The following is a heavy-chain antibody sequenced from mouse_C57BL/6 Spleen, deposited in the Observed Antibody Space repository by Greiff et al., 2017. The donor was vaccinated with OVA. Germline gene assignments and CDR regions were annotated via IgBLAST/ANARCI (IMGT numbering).Heavy chain of an antibody. CDR3: ARSWDWYFDV. V-gene: IGHV1-82*01. CDR2: IYPGDGDT. J-gene: IGHJ1*03. Sequence: VQLQQSGPELVKPGASVKISCKASGYAFSSSWMNWVKQRPGKGLEWIGRIYPGDGDTNYNGKLKGKATLTADKSSSTAYMQLSSLTSEDSAVYFCARSWDWYFDVWGTGTTVTVSS. CDR1: GYAFSSSW.